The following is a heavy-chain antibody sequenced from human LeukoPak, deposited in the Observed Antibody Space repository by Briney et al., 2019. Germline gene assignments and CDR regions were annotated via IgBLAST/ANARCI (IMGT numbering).Heavy chain of an antibody. Sequence: HPGGSLRLSCAASGFTFSSYGMHWVRQAPGKGLEWVAFIRYDGSNKYYADSVKGRFTISRDNSKNTLYLQMNSLRAEDTAVYYCAKIVGDSSSWYDPSEDYWGQGTLVTVSS. CDR2: IRYDGSNK. J-gene: IGHJ4*02. CDR1: GFTFSSYG. D-gene: IGHD6-13*01. CDR3: AKIVGDSSSWYDPSEDY. V-gene: IGHV3-30*02.